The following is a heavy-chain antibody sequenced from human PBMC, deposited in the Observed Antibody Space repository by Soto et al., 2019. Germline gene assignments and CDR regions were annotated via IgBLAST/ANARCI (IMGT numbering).Heavy chain of an antibody. CDR2: INPNSGGT. V-gene: IGHV1-2*04. Sequence: ASVKVSCKASGYTFTGYYMHWVRQAPGQGLEWMGWINPNSGGTNYAQKFQGWVTMTRDTSISTAYMELNSLRDEDTAVYYCARDLRMGGDYFTYYFDYWGQGTLVTVSS. CDR3: ARDLRMGGDYFTYYFDY. D-gene: IGHD4-17*01. J-gene: IGHJ4*02. CDR1: GYTFTGYY.